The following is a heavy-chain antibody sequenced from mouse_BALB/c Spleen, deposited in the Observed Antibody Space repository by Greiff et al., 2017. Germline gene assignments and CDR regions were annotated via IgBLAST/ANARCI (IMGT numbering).Heavy chain of an antibody. CDR2: ISTYYGNT. Sequence: QVQLQQSGPELVRPGVSVKISCKGSGYTFTDYAMHWVKQSHAKSLEWIGVISTYYGNTNYNQKFKGKATMTVDKSSSTAYMELARLTSEDSAIYYCARGDGGFAYWGQGTLVTVSA. CDR1: GYTFTDYA. CDR3: ARGDGGFAY. D-gene: IGHD3-3*01. J-gene: IGHJ3*01. V-gene: IGHV1-67*01.